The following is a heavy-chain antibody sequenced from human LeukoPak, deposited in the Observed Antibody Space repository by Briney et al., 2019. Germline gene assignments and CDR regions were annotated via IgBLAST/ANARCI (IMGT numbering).Heavy chain of an antibody. CDR1: GFIFSSYW. Sequence: GGSLRLSCAASGFIFSSYWMHWVRQSPGKGLVWVSRINSDGTIKNYADSVKGRFTISRDSAKNTVYLQMNSLTAEDTAVYYCARDMTGNVADYWGQGTLVTVSS. CDR2: INSDGTIK. J-gene: IGHJ4*02. D-gene: IGHD3-9*01. V-gene: IGHV3-74*01. CDR3: ARDMTGNVADY.